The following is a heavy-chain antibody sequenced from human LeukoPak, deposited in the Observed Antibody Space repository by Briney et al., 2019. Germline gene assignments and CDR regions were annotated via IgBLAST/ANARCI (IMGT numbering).Heavy chain of an antibody. V-gene: IGHV4-59*01. CDR2: IYYSGST. Sequence: SETLSLTCTVSGGSISSYYWSWIRQPPGKGLEWIGYIYYSGSTNYNPSLKSRVTISVDTSKNQFSLKLSSVTAADTAVYYCARVPIYYYDSSPTGPLYCFDYWGQGTLVTVSS. CDR3: ARVPIYYYDSSPTGPLYCFDY. J-gene: IGHJ4*02. D-gene: IGHD3-22*01. CDR1: GGSISSYY.